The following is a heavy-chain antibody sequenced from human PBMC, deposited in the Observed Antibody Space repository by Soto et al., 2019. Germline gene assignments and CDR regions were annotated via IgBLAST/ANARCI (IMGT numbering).Heavy chain of an antibody. CDR1: GYTFSTYY. CDR2: ISPSGGST. V-gene: IGHV1-46*01. CDR3: VRSAHQRENYYGLDV. D-gene: IGHD1-26*01. J-gene: IGHJ6*01. Sequence: QVQLVQSGAEAKKPGASVKISCKASGYTFSTYYMHWERQAPGQGLEWMAIISPSGGSTTYPQKFQGRVTMTRDTSRGTVYMELSSLRSEDTAVYYCVRSAHQRENYYGLDVWGQGTTVTVSS.